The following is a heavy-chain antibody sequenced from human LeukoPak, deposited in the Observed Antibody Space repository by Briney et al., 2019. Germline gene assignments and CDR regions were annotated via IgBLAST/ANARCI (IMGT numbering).Heavy chain of an antibody. V-gene: IGHV1-18*01. CDR2: INTYNGDT. J-gene: IGHJ4*02. D-gene: IGHD4-17*01. CDR3: AGAVTVTTGPLGY. Sequence: GASVKVSCKVSGYTFTSFGINWVRQAPGQGLEWMGWINTYNGDTNYAQKIQGRVTMTTDTSTNTAYMELTSLRSDDTAIYYRAGAVTVTTGPLGYWGQGTLVTVSS. CDR1: GYTFTSFG.